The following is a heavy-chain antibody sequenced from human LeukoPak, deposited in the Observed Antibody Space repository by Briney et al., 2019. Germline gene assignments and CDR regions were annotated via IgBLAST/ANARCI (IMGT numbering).Heavy chain of an antibody. CDR1: GFTFSTYS. V-gene: IGHV3-48*01. CDR3: ARGPYGDYIDAFDY. D-gene: IGHD4-17*01. Sequence: TGGSLRLSCAAPGFTFSTYSMNWVRQAPGKGLEWVSYISDSSRKIYYADSVKGRFTISRDNAKNSLYLQMNSLRAEDTAVYYCARGPYGDYIDAFDYWGQGTLVTVSS. CDR2: ISDSSRKI. J-gene: IGHJ4*02.